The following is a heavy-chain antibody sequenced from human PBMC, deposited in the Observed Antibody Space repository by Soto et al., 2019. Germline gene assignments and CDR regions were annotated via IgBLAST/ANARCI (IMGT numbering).Heavy chain of an antibody. CDR1: GGSFSGYY. J-gene: IGHJ6*02. D-gene: IGHD3-10*01. Sequence: SETLSLTCAVYGGSFSGYYWSWIRQPPGKGLEWIGEINHSGSTNYNPSLKSRVTISVDTSKNQFSLKLSSVTAADTAVYYCARGVKRIYYVSGSCGRGLYYYGMDVWGQGTTVTVSS. CDR2: INHSGST. V-gene: IGHV4-34*01. CDR3: ARGVKRIYYVSGSCGRGLYYYGMDV.